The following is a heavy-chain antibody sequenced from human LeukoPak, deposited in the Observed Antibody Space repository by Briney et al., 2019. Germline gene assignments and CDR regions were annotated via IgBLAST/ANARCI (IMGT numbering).Heavy chain of an antibody. CDR2: TSYDGNNK. J-gene: IGHJ6*03. D-gene: IGHD6-13*01. CDR1: GFTFSSYA. CDR3: AGLNRYSSSWYGDYYMDV. V-gene: IGHV3-30-3*01. Sequence: GGSLRLSCGASGFTFSSYAMHWVRQAPGKGLEWVAVTSYDGNNKYYTDSVKGRFTISRDNSKNTLYLQMNSLRAEDTAVYYCAGLNRYSSSWYGDYYMDVWGKGTTVTVSS.